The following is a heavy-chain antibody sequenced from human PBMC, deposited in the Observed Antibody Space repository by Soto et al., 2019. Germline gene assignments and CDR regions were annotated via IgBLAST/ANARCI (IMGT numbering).Heavy chain of an antibody. CDR1: GASITSPNYW. CDR3: ARRNYGDPVHP. CDR2: VYSSGST. D-gene: IGHD4-17*01. V-gene: IGHV4-39*01. J-gene: IGHJ5*02. Sequence: QLLESGPRLVKPSETLSLTCTVSGASITSPNYWWGWIRQPPGKGLEWVATVYSSGSTFYNPSLKSRVTISLDTSKNQFSLKLSSVTAADTAVYYCARRNYGDPVHPLGQGALVPVSS.